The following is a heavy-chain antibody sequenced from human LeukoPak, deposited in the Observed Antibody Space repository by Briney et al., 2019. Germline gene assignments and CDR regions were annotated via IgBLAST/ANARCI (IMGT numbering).Heavy chain of an antibody. V-gene: IGHV3-33*01. D-gene: IGHD2-2*01. J-gene: IGHJ6*03. CDR3: ARGLRIVVVPAAIHYYYYMDV. CDR1: GFTFSSYG. Sequence: GGSLRLSCAASGFTFSSYGMHWVRRAPGKGLEWVAVIWYDGSNKYYADSVKGRFTISRDNAKSSLYLQMNSLRAEDTAVYYCARGLRIVVVPAAIHYYYYMDVWGKGTTVTVSS. CDR2: IWYDGSNK.